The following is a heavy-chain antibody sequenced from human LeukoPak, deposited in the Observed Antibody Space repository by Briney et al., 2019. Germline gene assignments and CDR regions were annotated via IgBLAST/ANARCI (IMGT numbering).Heavy chain of an antibody. J-gene: IGHJ5*02. Sequence: GASVKVSCKASGYTFTGYYMHWVRQAPGQGLEWMGWINPNSGGTNYAQKFQGRVTMTRDTSISTAYMELSRLRSDDTAVYYCARDCGGSCYSRGLGWFDPWGQGTLVTVSS. CDR2: INPNSGGT. D-gene: IGHD2-15*01. CDR3: ARDCGGSCYSRGLGWFDP. CDR1: GYTFTGYY. V-gene: IGHV1-2*02.